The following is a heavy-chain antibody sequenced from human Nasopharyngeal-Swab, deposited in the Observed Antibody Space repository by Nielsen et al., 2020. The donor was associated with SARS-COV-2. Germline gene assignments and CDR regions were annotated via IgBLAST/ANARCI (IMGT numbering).Heavy chain of an antibody. D-gene: IGHD3-9*01. J-gene: IGHJ6*02. Sequence: GGSLRLSCAASGFTFSSYSMNWVRQAPGKGLEWVSSISSSSSYMYYADSVKGRFTISRDNAKNSLYLQMNSLRAEDTAVYYCARDGWYDILTGYLALYYYYYGMDVWGQGTTVTVSS. V-gene: IGHV3-21*01. CDR1: GFTFSSYS. CDR2: ISSSSSYM. CDR3: ARDGWYDILTGYLALYYYYYGMDV.